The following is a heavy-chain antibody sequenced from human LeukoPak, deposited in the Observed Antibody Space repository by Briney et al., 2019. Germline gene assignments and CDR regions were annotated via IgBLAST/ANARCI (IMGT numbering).Heavy chain of an antibody. J-gene: IGHJ4*02. CDR1: GFTFSSYW. CDR2: INSDGSST. Sequence: GGSLRLSCAASGFTFSSYWMHWVRQAPGKGLVWVSRINSDGSSTSYADSVKGRFTISRDNAKNTLYLQMNSLRAEDTAVYYCARVDFYGLGSIAPNDCWGQGTLVTVSS. D-gene: IGHD3-10*01. V-gene: IGHV3-74*01. CDR3: ARVDFYGLGSIAPNDC.